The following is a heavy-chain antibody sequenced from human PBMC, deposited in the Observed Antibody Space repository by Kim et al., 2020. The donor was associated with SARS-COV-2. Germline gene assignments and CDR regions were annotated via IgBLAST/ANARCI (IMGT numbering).Heavy chain of an antibody. CDR3: ARIIIAAAGNGGY. V-gene: IGHV1-2*02. Sequence: YAQKSQGRVTMTRDTSISTAYMELSRLRSDDTAVYYCARIIIAAAGNGGYWGQGTLVTVSS. J-gene: IGHJ4*02. D-gene: IGHD6-13*01.